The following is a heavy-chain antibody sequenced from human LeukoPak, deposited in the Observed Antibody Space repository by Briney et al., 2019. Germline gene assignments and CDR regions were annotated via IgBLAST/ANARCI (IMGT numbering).Heavy chain of an antibody. CDR2: ITTSDGNT. CDR1: GFTFSSYT. D-gene: IGHD6-19*01. J-gene: IGHJ4*02. V-gene: IGHV3-23*01. Sequence: GGSLRLSCAASGFTFSSYTMSWVRQAPGKGLEWVSTITTSDGNTYYADSVKGRFTTSRDNSKNMLYLQMNSLSAEDTAVYYCARGPGYSSGWYVLSVDYWGQGTLVTVSS. CDR3: ARGPGYSSGWYVLSVDY.